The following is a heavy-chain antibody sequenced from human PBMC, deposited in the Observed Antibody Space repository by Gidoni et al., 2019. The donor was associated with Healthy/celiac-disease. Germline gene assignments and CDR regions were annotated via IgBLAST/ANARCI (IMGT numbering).Heavy chain of an antibody. CDR1: GFTFSSYS. J-gene: IGHJ3*02. CDR2: ISSSSSYI. CDR3: ARDLRLRYFDWLWDAFDI. Sequence: EVQLVESGGGLVKPGGSLRLSCAASGFTFSSYSMNWVRQAPGKGLEWVSSISSSSSYIYYADSVKGRFTISRDNAKNSLYLQMNSLRAEDTAVYYCARDLRLRYFDWLWDAFDIWGQGTMVTVSS. V-gene: IGHV3-21*01. D-gene: IGHD3-9*01.